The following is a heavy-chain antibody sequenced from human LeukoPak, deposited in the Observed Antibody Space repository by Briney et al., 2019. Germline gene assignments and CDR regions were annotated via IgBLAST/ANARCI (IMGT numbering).Heavy chain of an antibody. Sequence: GGSLRPSCAASGFTVSSNYMSWVRQAPGKGLEWVSVIYSGGSTYYADSVKGRFTIFRDNSNNMLFLQMNSLRAEDTAVYYCARSVIISSMNYLDYWGQETLVTVSS. J-gene: IGHJ4*02. CDR1: GFTVSSNY. V-gene: IGHV3-66*01. CDR3: ARSVIISSMNYLDY. CDR2: IYSGGST. D-gene: IGHD3-16*02.